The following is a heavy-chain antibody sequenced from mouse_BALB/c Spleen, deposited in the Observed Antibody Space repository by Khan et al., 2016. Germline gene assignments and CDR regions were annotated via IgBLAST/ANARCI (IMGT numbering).Heavy chain of an antibody. Sequence: VQLQQSGPELVKPGASVKMSCKATGYTFTSYVMHWVKQKPGQGLEWIGYINPYNDGTKYNEKFKGKATLTSVKSSSTVYMELSSLTSEDSAVYYCAIWDFRYDVGAWFAYWGQGTLVTVSA. CDR3: AIWDFRYDVGAWFAY. J-gene: IGHJ3*01. CDR2: INPYNDGT. D-gene: IGHD2-14*01. V-gene: IGHV1S136*01. CDR1: GYTFTSYV.